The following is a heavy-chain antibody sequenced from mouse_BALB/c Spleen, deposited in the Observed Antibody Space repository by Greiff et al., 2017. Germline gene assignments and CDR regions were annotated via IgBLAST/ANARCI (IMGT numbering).Heavy chain of an antibody. Sequence: VQLVESGPELVKPGASVRISCKASGYTFTSYYIHWVKQRPGQGLEWIGWIYPGNVNTKYNEKFKGKATLTADKSSSKAYMQLSSLTSEDSAVYFCARDQGAMDYWGQGTSVTVSS. D-gene: IGHD3-2*02. CDR1: GYTFTSYY. CDR2: IYPGNVNT. J-gene: IGHJ4*01. CDR3: ARDQGAMDY. V-gene: IGHV1S56*01.